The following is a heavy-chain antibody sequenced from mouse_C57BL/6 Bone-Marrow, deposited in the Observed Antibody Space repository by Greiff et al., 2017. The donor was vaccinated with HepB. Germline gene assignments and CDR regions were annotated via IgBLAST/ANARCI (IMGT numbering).Heavy chain of an antibody. D-gene: IGHD2-10*01. CDR1: GFNIKDDY. CDR2: IDPENGDT. J-gene: IGHJ3*01. V-gene: IGHV14-4*01. Sequence: DVKLQESGAELVRPGASVKLSCTASGFNIKDDYMHWVKQRPEQGLEWIGWIDPENGDTEYASKFQGKATITADTSSNTAYLQLSSLPSDDTAVYYCTTAYYGPWFAYWGQGTLVTVSA. CDR3: TTAYYGPWFAY.